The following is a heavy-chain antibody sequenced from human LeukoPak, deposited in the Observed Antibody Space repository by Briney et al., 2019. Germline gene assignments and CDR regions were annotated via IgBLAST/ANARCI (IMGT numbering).Heavy chain of an antibody. CDR2: MWYDGSNK. CDR3: ARFRTWGDKAFDY. CDR1: GFTFSSYG. D-gene: IGHD2-21*02. Sequence: GGSLRLSCAASGFTFSSYGMRWVRQAPGKGLEWVALMWYDGSNKYYADSVKGRLTISRDNSKNTLYLQMNSLRAEDTAVYYCARFRTWGDKAFDYWGQGTLVTVSS. V-gene: IGHV3-33*01. J-gene: IGHJ4*02.